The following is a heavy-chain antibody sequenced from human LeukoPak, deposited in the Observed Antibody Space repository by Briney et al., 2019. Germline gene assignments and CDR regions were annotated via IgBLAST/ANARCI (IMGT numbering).Heavy chain of an antibody. J-gene: IGHJ4*02. D-gene: IGHD3-10*01. CDR2: MYKSGST. CDR1: GFAVNSRY. CDR3: ARGDRGSYYGSGDEYFDV. V-gene: IGHV3-53*01. Sequence: GGSLRLSCAASGFAVNSRYMAWVRQAPGKGLEWLSIMYKSGSTEYADSVKGRFTISRDSSRNTLHLQMTSLRGEGTAVYYCARGDRGSYYGSGDEYFDVWGQGTRVTVAS.